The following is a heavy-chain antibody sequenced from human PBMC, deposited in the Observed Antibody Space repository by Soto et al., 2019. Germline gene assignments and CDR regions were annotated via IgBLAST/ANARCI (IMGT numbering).Heavy chain of an antibody. J-gene: IGHJ4*02. V-gene: IGHV4-31*03. CDR3: ATQTGPFTWLH. D-gene: IGHD1-1*01. Sequence: SETLSLTCTVSGGSISSGGYYWSWIRQHPGKGLEWIGYIYYSGSTYYNPSLKSRVTMSLDTSKNQFSLNLTSVTAADTAVYYCATQTGPFTWLHWGKGTLVTVSS. CDR2: IYYSGST. CDR1: GGSISSGGYY.